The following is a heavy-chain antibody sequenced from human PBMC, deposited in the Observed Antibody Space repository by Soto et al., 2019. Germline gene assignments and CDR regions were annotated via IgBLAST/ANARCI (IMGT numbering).Heavy chain of an antibody. V-gene: IGHV1-3*05. CDR2: INAGNGNT. Sequence: QVQLVQSGAEEKKPGASVKVSCKASGYTFTSYAMHWVHQAPGQRLEWMGWINAGNGNTKHSQKLQGRVTITTDTSASTAYMELSSLRSEDTAVYYCARDVAAADYWGQGTLVTVSS. D-gene: IGHD6-13*01. CDR1: GYTFTSYA. J-gene: IGHJ4*02. CDR3: ARDVAAADY.